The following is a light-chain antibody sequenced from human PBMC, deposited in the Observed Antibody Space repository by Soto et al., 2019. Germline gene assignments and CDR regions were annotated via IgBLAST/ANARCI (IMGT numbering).Light chain of an antibody. V-gene: IGLV2-14*01. CDR1: SSDVGGYNY. CDR2: DVS. CDR3: NSYTTSSTYV. J-gene: IGLJ1*01. Sequence: VLTQPASVSGSPGQSITISCTGTSSDVGGYNYVSWYQQHPGKAPKPMIYDVSNRPSGVSNRFSGSKSGNTASLTISGLQAEDEADYYCNSYTTSSTYVFGTGTKVTVL.